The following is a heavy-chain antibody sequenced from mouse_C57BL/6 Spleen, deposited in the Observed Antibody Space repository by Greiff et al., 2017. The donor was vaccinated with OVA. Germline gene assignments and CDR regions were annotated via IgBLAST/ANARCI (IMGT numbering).Heavy chain of an antibody. V-gene: IGHV14-2*01. CDR1: GFNIKDYY. CDR3: AREGVITTERDYYAMDY. D-gene: IGHD1-1*01. CDR2: IDPEDGET. J-gene: IGHJ4*01. Sequence: EVQLQESGAELVKPGASVKLSCTASGFNIKDYYMHWVKQRTEQGLEWIGRIDPEDGETKYAPKFQGKATITADTSSNTAYLQLSSLTSEDTAVYYCAREGVITTERDYYAMDYWGQGTSVTVSS.